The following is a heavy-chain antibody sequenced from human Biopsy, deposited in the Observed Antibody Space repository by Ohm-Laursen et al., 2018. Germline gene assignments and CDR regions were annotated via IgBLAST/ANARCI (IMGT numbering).Heavy chain of an antibody. CDR3: AKDRYYFATNGGFSMDV. Sequence: SLRLSCAASGFTFINYRMQQVGQAPAKGLDWVAFIYHDGSNTYYADSEKGRFTISRDKSRDTLYLQMSSPSAEETAVYYFAKDRYYFATNGGFSMDVWGQGTTVIVSS. V-gene: IGHV3-30*18. J-gene: IGHJ6*02. CDR2: IYHDGSNT. D-gene: IGHD2/OR15-2a*01. CDR1: GFTFINYR.